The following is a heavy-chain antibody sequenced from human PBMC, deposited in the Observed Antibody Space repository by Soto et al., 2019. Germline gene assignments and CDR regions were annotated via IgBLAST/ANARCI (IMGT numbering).Heavy chain of an antibody. CDR1: GFTFSSYG. CDR3: ARDRGGSYDY. V-gene: IGHV3-33*01. CDR2: IWYDGSNK. Sequence: QVQLVESGGGVVQPGRSLRLSCAASGFTFSSYGMHWVRQAPGKGLEWVAVIWYDGSNKYYADSVKGRFTISRDNSKNTPYLQMNSLRAEDTAVYYCARDRGGSYDYWGQGTLVTVSS. J-gene: IGHJ4*02. D-gene: IGHD1-26*01.